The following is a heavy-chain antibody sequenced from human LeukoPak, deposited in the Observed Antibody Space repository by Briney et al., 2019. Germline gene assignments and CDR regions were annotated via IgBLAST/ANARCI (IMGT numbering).Heavy chain of an antibody. CDR3: ARDRRGYYESSGYPNAFFDY. Sequence: SETLSLTCTVSGGSISSYYWSWIRQPPGKGLEWIGYIYYSGSTNYNPSLKSRVTISVDTSKNQFSLKLSSVTAADTAVYYCARDRRGYYESSGYPNAFFDYWGQGTLVTVSS. CDR1: GGSISSYY. V-gene: IGHV4-59*01. J-gene: IGHJ4*02. CDR2: IYYSGST. D-gene: IGHD3-22*01.